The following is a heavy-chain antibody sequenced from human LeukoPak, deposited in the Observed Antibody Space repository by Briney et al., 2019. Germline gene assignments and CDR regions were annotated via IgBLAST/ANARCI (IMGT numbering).Heavy chain of an antibody. J-gene: IGHJ4*02. CDR1: GFTFSSYW. D-gene: IGHD1-26*01. Sequence: GGSLRLSCAASGFTFSSYWMHWVRQAPGKGLVWVSRVNSDGSRTDYADSVKGRITISRDNAKNTLYLQMNSLRAEDTAVYYCTRSLNSGSYPDYWGQGTLVTISS. V-gene: IGHV3-74*01. CDR2: VNSDGSRT. CDR3: TRSLNSGSYPDY.